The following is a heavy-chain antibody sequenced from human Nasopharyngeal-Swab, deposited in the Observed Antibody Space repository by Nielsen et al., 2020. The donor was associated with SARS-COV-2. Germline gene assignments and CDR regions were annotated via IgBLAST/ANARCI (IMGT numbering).Heavy chain of an antibody. V-gene: IGHV3-11*04. CDR3: ARVGQQRLKY. J-gene: IGHJ4*02. D-gene: IGHD6-13*01. CDR1: GFTFRDND. CDR2: ISISGSTI. Sequence: GGSRRLSWAASGFTFRDNDRSWIRQAPGKGLEWVSYISISGSTIYYADSVKGRFTISRDNAKNSLYLQMNSLRAEDTAVYYCARVGQQRLKYWGQGTLVTVSS.